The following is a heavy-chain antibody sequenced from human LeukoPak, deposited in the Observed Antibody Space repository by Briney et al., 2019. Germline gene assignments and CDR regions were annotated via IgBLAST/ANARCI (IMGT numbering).Heavy chain of an antibody. CDR3: ARDTGLLWFGEQTFDY. V-gene: IGHV1-18*01. D-gene: IGHD3-10*01. CDR2: ISAYNGNT. Sequence: ASVKVSCKASGYTFTSYGISWVRQAPGQGLEWMGWISAYNGNTNYAQKLQGRVTMTTDTSTSTAYMELRSLRSDDTAVYYCARDTGLLWFGEQTFDYWSQGTLVTVSS. J-gene: IGHJ4*02. CDR1: GYTFTSYG.